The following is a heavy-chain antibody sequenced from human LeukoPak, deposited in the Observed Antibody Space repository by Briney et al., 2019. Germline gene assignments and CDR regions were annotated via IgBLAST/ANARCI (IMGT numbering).Heavy chain of an antibody. V-gene: IGHV1-46*01. CDR2: INPSGGTT. J-gene: IGHJ4*02. Sequence: ASVKVSCKASGYTSTSYHMHWVRQAPGQGLEWMGMINPSGGTTSYAQKFQGRVTMTRDTSTSTVYMELSSLRSEDTAVYYCARDGSSGSGDYWGQGALVAVSS. CDR1: GYTSTSYH. CDR3: ARDGSSGSGDY. D-gene: IGHD3-22*01.